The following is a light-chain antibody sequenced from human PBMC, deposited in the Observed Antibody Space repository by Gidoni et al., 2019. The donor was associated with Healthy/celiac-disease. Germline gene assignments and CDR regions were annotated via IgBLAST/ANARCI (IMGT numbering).Light chain of an antibody. V-gene: IGKV3-20*01. CDR1: QSVSSSY. J-gene: IGKJ1*01. CDR2: GAS. Sequence: EIVLTQSPGTLSLSPGERATLSCRASQSVSSSYLGWYQQQPGQAPRLLIYGASSRATGIPDRFSGSGSGTDFTLTISRLEPEDFAVYYCQQYGSSRGWTFGQGTKVESK. CDR3: QQYGSSRGWT.